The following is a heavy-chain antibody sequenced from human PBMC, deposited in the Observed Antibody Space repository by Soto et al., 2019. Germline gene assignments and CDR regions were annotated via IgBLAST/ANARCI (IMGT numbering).Heavy chain of an antibody. J-gene: IGHJ6*02. D-gene: IGHD4-17*01. CDR1: GYSFTSYW. V-gene: IGHV5-51*01. CDR3: ARRTTVTTWNYYYYYGMDV. Sequence: HGESLKISCKGSGYSFTSYWIGWVRQMPGKGLEWMGIIYPGDSDTRYSPSFQGQVTISADKSISTAYLQWSSLKASDTAMYYCARRTTVTTWNYYYYYGMDVWGQGTTVTVSS. CDR2: IYPGDSDT.